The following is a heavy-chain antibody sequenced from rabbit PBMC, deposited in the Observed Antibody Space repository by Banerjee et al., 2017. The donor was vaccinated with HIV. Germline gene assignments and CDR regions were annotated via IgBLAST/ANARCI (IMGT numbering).Heavy chain of an antibody. CDR3: ARDDSLNL. V-gene: IGHV1S7*01. D-gene: IGHD2-1*01. CDR1: GFDFSSYY. J-gene: IGHJ4*01. CDR2: IDPAFGST. Sequence: QLKESGGGLVQPGGSLKLSCKASGFDFSSYYMSWVRQAPGKGLEWIGYIDPAFGSTYYASWVNGRFTISRDTKENTVSLQMNSLTAADTATYFCARDDSLNLWGQGTLVTVS.